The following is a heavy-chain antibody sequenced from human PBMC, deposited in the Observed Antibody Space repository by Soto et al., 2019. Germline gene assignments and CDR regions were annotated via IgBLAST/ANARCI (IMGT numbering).Heavy chain of an antibody. CDR2: INPSGGST. D-gene: IGHD4-17*01. CDR3: ARASYGDYDKFCFQH. V-gene: IGHV1-46*03. Sequence: ASVKVCKASGYTFTSYYMHWVRQAPGQGLEWMGIINPSGGSTSYAQKFQGRVTMTRDTSTSTVYMELSSLRSEDTAVYYCARASYGDYDKFCFQHWGQGTLVTVSS. CDR1: GYTFTSYY. J-gene: IGHJ1*01.